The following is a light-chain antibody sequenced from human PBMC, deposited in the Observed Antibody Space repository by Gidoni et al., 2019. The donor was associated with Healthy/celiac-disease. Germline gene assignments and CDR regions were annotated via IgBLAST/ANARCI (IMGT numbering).Light chain of an antibody. CDR1: QSVSSRY. CDR3: QQYGSSPPIT. CDR2: GAS. V-gene: IGKV3-20*01. Sequence: EIVLTQSPGTLALSPGERATLACRASQSVSSRYLAWYQQKPGQAPRLLIYGASSRATGIPDRFSGSGSGTDFTLTISRLEPEDFAVYYCQQYGSSPPITFGQGTRLEIK. J-gene: IGKJ5*01.